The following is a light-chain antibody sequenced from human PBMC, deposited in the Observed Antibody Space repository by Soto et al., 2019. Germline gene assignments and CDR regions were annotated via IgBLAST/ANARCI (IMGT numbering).Light chain of an antibody. V-gene: IGKV4-1*01. CDR1: RSVSYNSKNY. CDR3: QQYYSSPYT. CDR2: WAS. J-gene: IGKJ2*01. Sequence: DIVMTQSPDSLAVSLGERATINCKSSRSVSYNSKNYLAWYQQKPGQPPKLLIYWASTRQSGVPDRFSGSGSGTDFTLTISSLQAEDVAVFFCQQYYSSPYTFGQGTKVDIK.